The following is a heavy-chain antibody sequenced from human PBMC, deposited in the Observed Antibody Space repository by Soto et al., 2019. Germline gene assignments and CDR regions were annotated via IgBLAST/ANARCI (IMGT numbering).Heavy chain of an antibody. CDR3: ARGATSPSY. CDR1: GFTFSSYG. Sequence: EVQLLESGGGLVQPGGSLRLSCAASGFTFSSYGMSWVRQAPGKGLEGVSAISSSGGSAYYADSVTGRFTISRDNSKNTLYLQMNSLRAEDTAVYYCARGATSPSYWGQGTLVTVSS. CDR2: ISSSGGSA. J-gene: IGHJ4*02. V-gene: IGHV3-23*01.